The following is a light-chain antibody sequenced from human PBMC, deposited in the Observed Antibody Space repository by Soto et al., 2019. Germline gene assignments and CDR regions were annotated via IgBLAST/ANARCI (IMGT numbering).Light chain of an antibody. Sequence: DIQMTPSPSTVSAYVGDSVTITCRASQSITTWLAWYQQRPGKAPKLLIYDVSSLQSGVPSRFSGSGSGTEFRLTISSLQPEDSATYYCLQYWDYSWTFGQGTKVDIK. J-gene: IGKJ1*01. CDR1: QSITTW. V-gene: IGKV1-5*01. CDR2: DVS. CDR3: LQYWDYSWT.